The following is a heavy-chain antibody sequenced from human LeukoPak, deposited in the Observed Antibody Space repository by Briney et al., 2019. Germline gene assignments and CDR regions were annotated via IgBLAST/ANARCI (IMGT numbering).Heavy chain of an antibody. Sequence: SETLSLTCAVYGGSFSGYYWNWIRQPPGKGLEWIGEINHSGSSNYNPSLTSRITMSVATSTNQFSLNLSSVTAADTSVYYCARASIVGAKRTRSGTFDLWGQGTMVTVSS. CDR1: GGSFSGYY. J-gene: IGHJ3*01. V-gene: IGHV4-34*10. D-gene: IGHD1-26*01. CDR3: ARASIVGAKRTRSGTFDL. CDR2: INHSGSS.